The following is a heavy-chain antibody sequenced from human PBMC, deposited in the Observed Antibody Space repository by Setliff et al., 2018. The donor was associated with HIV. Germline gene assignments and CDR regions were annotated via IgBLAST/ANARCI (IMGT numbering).Heavy chain of an antibody. CDR3: AKAKIPTTDLYFLDY. Sequence: GESLRLSCAASGFMFSTYAMHWVRQAPGKGLEWVACVRYDESKRYYADSVKDRFAISRDNSKNTVYLQMNSLRPGDTAVYYCAKAKIPTTDLYFLDYWGQGTPVTVSS. V-gene: IGHV3-30*02. CDR2: VRYDESKR. J-gene: IGHJ4*02. CDR1: GFMFSTYA. D-gene: IGHD5-12*01.